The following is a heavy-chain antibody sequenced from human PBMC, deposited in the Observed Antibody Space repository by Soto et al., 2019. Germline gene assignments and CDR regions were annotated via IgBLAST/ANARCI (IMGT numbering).Heavy chain of an antibody. D-gene: IGHD6-19*01. CDR2: ISWNSGSI. CDR3: AEDQFDFSYSSGWVVNAFDI. Sequence: EVQLVESGGGLVQPGRSLRLSCAASGFTFDDYAMHWVRQAPGKGLEWVSGISWNSGSIGYADSVKGRFTISKDNCKNSLYLQMNSLRAEDKALYFCAEDQFDFSYSSGWVVNAFDIWGQGTMVTVSS. J-gene: IGHJ3*02. V-gene: IGHV3-9*01. CDR1: GFTFDDYA.